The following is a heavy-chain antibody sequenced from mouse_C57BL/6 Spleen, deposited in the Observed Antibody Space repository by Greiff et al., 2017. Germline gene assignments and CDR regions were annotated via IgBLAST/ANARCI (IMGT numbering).Heavy chain of an antibody. Sequence: EVKLVESGGGLVQPGGSLSLSCAASGFTFTDYYMSWVRQPPGKALEWLGFIRNKANGYTTEYSASVKGRFTISRDNSQSILYLQMNALRAEDSATYYCARYFTTGDGYAMDYWGQGTSVTVSS. CDR2: IRNKANGYTT. V-gene: IGHV7-3*01. D-gene: IGHD1-1*01. CDR1: GFTFTDYY. CDR3: ARYFTTGDGYAMDY. J-gene: IGHJ4*01.